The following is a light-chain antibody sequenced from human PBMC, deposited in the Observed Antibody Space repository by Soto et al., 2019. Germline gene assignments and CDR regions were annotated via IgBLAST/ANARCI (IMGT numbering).Light chain of an antibody. CDR2: AAS. CDR3: QQYNNWPPWT. V-gene: IGKV3-15*01. J-gene: IGKJ1*01. Sequence: EIVMTQSPATLSVSPGERATLSCRASQSVSSNLAWYQQKPGQGPRLIIYAASTRATGIPARFSGSGSGTEFTLTISSLQSEDFAVYYCQQYNNWPPWTFGQGTKVEIK. CDR1: QSVSSN.